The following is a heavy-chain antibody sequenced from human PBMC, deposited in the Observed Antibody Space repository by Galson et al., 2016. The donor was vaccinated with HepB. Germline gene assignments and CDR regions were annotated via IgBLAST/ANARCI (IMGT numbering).Heavy chain of an antibody. D-gene: IGHD3-10*01. CDR3: TKRGVFYSGSGELARTVSPPFDS. Sequence: ETLSLTCAVSGGSISSDTWWTWVRQPPGKGLEWIGEIFRSGGTNYNPSLKSRVTISVDKSKNQFSLRLSSVTAADTALYFCTKRGVFYSGSGELARTVSPPFDSWGQGTLVAVSS. CDR1: GGSISSDTW. CDR2: IFRSGGT. J-gene: IGHJ4*02. V-gene: IGHV4-4*01.